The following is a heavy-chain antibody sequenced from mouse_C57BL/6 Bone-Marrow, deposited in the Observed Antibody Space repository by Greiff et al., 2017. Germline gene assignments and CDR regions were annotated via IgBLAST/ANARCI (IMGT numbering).Heavy chain of an antibody. CDR3: ARPYYRNCWYCDV. V-gene: IGHV1-55*01. Sequence: QVQLQQPGAELVKPGASVKMSCKASGYTFTSYWITWVKQRPGQGLEWIGDIYPGSGSTNYNEKFKSKATLTVDTSSSTAYMQLSSLTSEDSAVYYGARPYYRNCWYCDVWGTGTAVTVSA. D-gene: IGHD2-5*01. J-gene: IGHJ1*03. CDR1: GYTFTSYW. CDR2: IYPGSGST.